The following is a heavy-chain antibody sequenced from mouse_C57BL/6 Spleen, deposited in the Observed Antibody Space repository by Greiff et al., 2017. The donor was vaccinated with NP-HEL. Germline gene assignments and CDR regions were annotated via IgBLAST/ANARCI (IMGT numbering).Heavy chain of an antibody. V-gene: IGHV1-54*01. D-gene: IGHD1-1*01. J-gene: IGHJ1*03. Sequence: VQLQQSGAELVRPGTSVKVSCKASGYAFTNYLIEWVKQRPGQGLEWIGVINPGSGGTNYNEKFKGKATLTADKSSSTAYMQLSSLTSEDSAVYFCARITTVVATGGDWYFDVWGTGTTVTVSS. CDR3: ARITTVVATGGDWYFDV. CDR2: INPGSGGT. CDR1: GYAFTNYL.